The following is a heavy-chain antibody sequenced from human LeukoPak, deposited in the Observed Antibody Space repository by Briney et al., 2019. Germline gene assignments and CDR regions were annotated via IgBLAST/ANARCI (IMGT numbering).Heavy chain of an antibody. J-gene: IGHJ3*02. CDR2: IKQDGSEK. CDR1: GFTFSSYW. V-gene: IGHV3-7*01. CDR3: ARDMGWGTSGASDI. Sequence: GGSLRLSCAASGFTFSSYWMSWVRQAPGKGLEWVANIKQDGSEKNFVDSVKGRFTISRDTAKNSLYLQMNSLRAEDTALYYCARDMGWGTSGASDIWGQGTMVTVSS. D-gene: IGHD3-10*01.